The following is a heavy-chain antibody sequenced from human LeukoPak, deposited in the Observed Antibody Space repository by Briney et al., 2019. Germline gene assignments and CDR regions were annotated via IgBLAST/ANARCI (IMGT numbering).Heavy chain of an antibody. CDR2: IYTSGST. V-gene: IGHV4-61*02. CDR1: GGSISSGSYY. Sequence: PSETLSLTCTVSGGSISSGSYYWSWIRQPAGKGLEWIGRIYTSGSTHYNPSLKSRVTISVDTSKNQFSLKLSSVTAADTAVYYCATRVYDYVWGSYRLDYWGQGTLVTVSS. D-gene: IGHD3-16*02. CDR3: ATRVYDYVWGSYRLDY. J-gene: IGHJ4*02.